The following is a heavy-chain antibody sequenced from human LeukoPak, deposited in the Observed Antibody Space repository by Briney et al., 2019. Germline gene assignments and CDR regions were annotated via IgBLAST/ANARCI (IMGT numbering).Heavy chain of an antibody. Sequence: ETLSLTCAVSDGFISSSHWWSWVRQAPGKGLEWVSSMSESGGNTNYADSVKGRFTISRDNSKNTLSLQMNSLTTEDTAVYFCAKGQAITGRNFFDPWGQGTLVTVSS. D-gene: IGHD1-20*01. V-gene: IGHV3-23*01. CDR2: MSESGGNT. CDR3: AKGQAITGRNFFDP. CDR1: DGFISSSHW. J-gene: IGHJ5*02.